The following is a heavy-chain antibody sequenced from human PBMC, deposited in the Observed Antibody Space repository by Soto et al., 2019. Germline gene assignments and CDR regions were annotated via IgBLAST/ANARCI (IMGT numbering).Heavy chain of an antibody. Sequence: EAAVKVSCKASGGTFSSYAISWVRQAPGQGLEWMGGIIPIFGTANYAQKFQGRVTITADESTSTAYMELSSLRSEDTAVYYCARSFSAYDSSGYLDYWGQGTLVTVSS. J-gene: IGHJ4*02. CDR3: ARSFSAYDSSGYLDY. V-gene: IGHV1-69*13. D-gene: IGHD3-22*01. CDR2: IIPIFGTA. CDR1: GGTFSSYA.